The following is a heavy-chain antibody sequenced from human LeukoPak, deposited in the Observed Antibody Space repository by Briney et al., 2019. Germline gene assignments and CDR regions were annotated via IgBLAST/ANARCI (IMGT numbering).Heavy chain of an antibody. D-gene: IGHD3-10*01. Sequence: ASVKVSRKASGYTFTGYYMHWVRQAPGQGLEWMGWISPNSGGTNYAQKFQGRVTMTRDTSISTAYMELSRLRSDDTAVYYCARVHYYGSGNNWFDPWGQGTLVTVSS. CDR3: ARVHYYGSGNNWFDP. V-gene: IGHV1-2*02. CDR2: ISPNSGGT. CDR1: GYTFTGYY. J-gene: IGHJ5*02.